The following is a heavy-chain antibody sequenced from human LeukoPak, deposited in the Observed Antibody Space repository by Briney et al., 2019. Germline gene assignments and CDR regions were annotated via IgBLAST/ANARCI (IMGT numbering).Heavy chain of an antibody. CDR2: INTDGSST. V-gene: IGHV3-74*01. Sequence: QPGGSLRLSCAASVFTFSSYWMHWVRQAPGKGLVWVSRINTDGSSTSYADSVKGRFTISRDNAKNSVYLQMSSLKAEDTAVYYCTGDQSRNGWHDYWGQGTLVTVSS. D-gene: IGHD6-19*01. J-gene: IGHJ4*02. CDR1: VFTFSSYW. CDR3: TGDQSRNGWHDY.